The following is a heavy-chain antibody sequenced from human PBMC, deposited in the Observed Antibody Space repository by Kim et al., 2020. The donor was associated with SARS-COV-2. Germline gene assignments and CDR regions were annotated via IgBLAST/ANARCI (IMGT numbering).Heavy chain of an antibody. V-gene: IGHV1-46*01. CDR3: ARARLIAAAGTAYAFDI. Sequence: ASVKVSCKASGYTFTSYYMHWVRQAPGQGLEWMGIINPSGGSTSYAQKFQGRVTMTRDTSTSTVYMELSSLRSEDTAVYYCARARLIAAAGTAYAFDIWGQGARVTVAS. J-gene: IGHJ3*02. D-gene: IGHD6-13*01. CDR2: INPSGGST. CDR1: GYTFTSYY.